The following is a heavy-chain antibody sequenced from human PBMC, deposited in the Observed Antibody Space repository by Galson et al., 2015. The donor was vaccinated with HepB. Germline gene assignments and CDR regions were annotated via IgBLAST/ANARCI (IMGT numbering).Heavy chain of an antibody. J-gene: IGHJ6*02. CDR2: IKQDGSEK. CDR1: GFTFSSYW. CDR3: ARGHPVTPGGMDV. D-gene: IGHD4-17*01. V-gene: IGHV3-7*03. Sequence: SLRLSCAASGFTFSSYWMSWVRQAPGKGLEWVANIKQDGSEKYYVDSVKGRFTISRDNAKNSLYLQMNSLRAEDTAVYYCARGHPVTPGGMDVWGQGTTVTVSS.